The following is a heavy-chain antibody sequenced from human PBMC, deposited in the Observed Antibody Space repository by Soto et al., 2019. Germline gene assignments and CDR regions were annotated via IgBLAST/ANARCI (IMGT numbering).Heavy chain of an antibody. CDR1: GGTFSSYA. D-gene: IGHD3-3*01. V-gene: IGHV1-69*13. Sequence: SVKVSCKASGGTFSSYAISWLRQAPGQGLEWMGGIIPIFGTANYAQKFQGRVTITADESTSTAYMELSSLRSEDTAVYYCARLVGRRFLEWLSDGMDVWGQGTTVTVSS. CDR2: IIPIFGTA. J-gene: IGHJ6*02. CDR3: ARLVGRRFLEWLSDGMDV.